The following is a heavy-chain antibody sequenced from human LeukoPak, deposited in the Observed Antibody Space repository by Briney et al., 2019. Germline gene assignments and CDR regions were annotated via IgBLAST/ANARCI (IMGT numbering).Heavy chain of an antibody. CDR2: ISYDGSNK. CDR3: AKDHCGGDCYSIDY. V-gene: IGHV3-30-3*01. J-gene: IGHJ4*02. CDR1: GFTFSSYA. D-gene: IGHD2-21*02. Sequence: GRSLRLSCAASGFTFSSYAMHWVRQAPGKGLEWVAVISYDGSNKYYADSVKGRFTISRDNSKNTLYLQMNSLRAEDTAVYYCAKDHCGGDCYSIDYWGQGTLVTVSS.